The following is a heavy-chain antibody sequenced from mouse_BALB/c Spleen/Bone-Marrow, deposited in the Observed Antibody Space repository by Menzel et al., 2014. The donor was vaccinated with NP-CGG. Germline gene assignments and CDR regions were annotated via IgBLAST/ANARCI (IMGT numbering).Heavy chain of an antibody. CDR3: ARGYGNYEGWFAY. V-gene: IGHV1-82*01. CDR1: GYAFSSSW. D-gene: IGHD2-10*02. Sequence: QVQLQQSRPELVKPGASVKISCKASGYAFSSSWMNWVKQRPGQGLEWIGRIYPGDGDTNYNGKFKGKATLTADKSSSTAYMQLSSLTSVDSAVYFCARGYGNYEGWFAYWGQGTLVTVSA. J-gene: IGHJ3*01. CDR2: IYPGDGDT.